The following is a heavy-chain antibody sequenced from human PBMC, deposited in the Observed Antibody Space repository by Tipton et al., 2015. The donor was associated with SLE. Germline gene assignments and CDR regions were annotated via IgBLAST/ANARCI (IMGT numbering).Heavy chain of an antibody. Sequence: RSLRLSCAASGFTFSSYGMHWVRQAPGKGLEWVAVISYDGSNKYYADSVKGRFTISRDNSKNTLYLQMNSLRAEDTAVYYCARDRSGSYTGPYWFDPWGQGTLVTVSS. J-gene: IGHJ5*02. D-gene: IGHD3-10*01. CDR2: ISYDGSNK. V-gene: IGHV3-30*03. CDR1: GFTFSSYG. CDR3: ARDRSGSYTGPYWFDP.